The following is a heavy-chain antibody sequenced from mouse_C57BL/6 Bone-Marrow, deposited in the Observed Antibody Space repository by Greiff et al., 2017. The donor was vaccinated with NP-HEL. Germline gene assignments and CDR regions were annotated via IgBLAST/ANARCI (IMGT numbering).Heavy chain of an antibody. CDR2: INPSSGYT. CDR3: ANLPHGSSY. J-gene: IGHJ2*01. D-gene: IGHD1-1*01. CDR1: GYTFTSYT. V-gene: IGHV1S26*01. Sequence: QVQLQQPGAELVKPGASVKLSCKASGYTFTSYTMHWVKQRPGQGLEWIGYINPSSGYTKYNQKFKDKATLTADKSSSTAYMQLSSLTSEDSAVYYCANLPHGSSYWGQGTTLTVSS.